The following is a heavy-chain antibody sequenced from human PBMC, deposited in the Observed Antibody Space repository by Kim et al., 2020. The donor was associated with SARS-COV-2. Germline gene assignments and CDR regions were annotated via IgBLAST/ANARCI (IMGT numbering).Heavy chain of an antibody. J-gene: IGHJ5*02. CDR1: GGSFSGYY. Sequence: SETLSLTCAVYGGSFSGYYWSWIRQPPGKGLEWIGEINHSGSTNYNPSLKSRVTISVDTSKNQFSLKLSSVTAADTAVYYCARATYRRSWYGERNWFDPWGQGTLVPVSS. V-gene: IGHV4-34*01. CDR2: INHSGST. CDR3: ARATYRRSWYGERNWFDP. D-gene: IGHD6-13*01.